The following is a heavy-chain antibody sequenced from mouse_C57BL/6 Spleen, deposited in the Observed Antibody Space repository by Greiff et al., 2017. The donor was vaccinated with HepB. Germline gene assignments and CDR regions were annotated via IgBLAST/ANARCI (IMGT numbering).Heavy chain of an antibody. Sequence: QVTLKVSGPGILQPSQTLSLTCSFSGFSLSTFGMGVGWIRQPSGKGLEWLAHIWWDDDKYYNPALKSRLTITKDTSKNQVFLKIANVDTADTATYYCARIGHYYGSSSPYFDYWGQGTTLTVSS. CDR3: ARIGHYYGSSSPYFDY. CDR1: GFSLSTFGMG. D-gene: IGHD1-1*01. J-gene: IGHJ2*01. CDR2: IWWDDDK. V-gene: IGHV8-8*01.